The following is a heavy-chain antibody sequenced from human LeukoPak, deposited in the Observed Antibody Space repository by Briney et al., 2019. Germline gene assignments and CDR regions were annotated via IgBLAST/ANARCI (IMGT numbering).Heavy chain of an antibody. V-gene: IGHV1-2*02. Sequence: ASVTVSFKASGGTFIIYAISWVRQAPGQGREWMGWINPNSGGTNYAQRFQGRVTMTRDTSMSTAYMELSSLRSDDTAVYYCARVRNYSGYDSPYSYGMDVWGQGTTVTVSS. CDR1: GGTFIIYA. CDR3: ARVRNYSGYDSPYSYGMDV. D-gene: IGHD5-12*01. CDR2: INPNSGGT. J-gene: IGHJ6*02.